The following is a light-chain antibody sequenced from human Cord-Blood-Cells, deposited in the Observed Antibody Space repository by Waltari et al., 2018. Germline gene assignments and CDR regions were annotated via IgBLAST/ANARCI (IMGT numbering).Light chain of an antibody. CDR1: QSISSW. Sequence: DIQMTQSPSTLSASVGDRVTITCRASQSISSWLAWYQQKPGKAPKLLIYDASSLESGVPSRCSGSGSWTEFTLTISSLQPDDFATYYCQQYNSYSWTFGQGTKVEIK. CDR2: DAS. V-gene: IGKV1-5*01. J-gene: IGKJ1*01. CDR3: QQYNSYSWT.